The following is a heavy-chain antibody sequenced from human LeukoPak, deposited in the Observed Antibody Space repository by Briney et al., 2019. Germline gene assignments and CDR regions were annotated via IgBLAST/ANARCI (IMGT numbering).Heavy chain of an antibody. CDR2: LYSGGNT. J-gene: IGHJ6*03. V-gene: IGHV3-53*01. CDR1: GFNVSTSY. CDR3: ARWSNYMDV. D-gene: IGHD3-3*01. Sequence: GGSLRLSCAASGFNVSTSYMSWVRQFPGMRLEWVSVLYSGGNTYYIDSVKGRYTISRDNSKNTLFLQLNSLRGEDTAIYYCARWSNYMDVWGKGTTVTVSS.